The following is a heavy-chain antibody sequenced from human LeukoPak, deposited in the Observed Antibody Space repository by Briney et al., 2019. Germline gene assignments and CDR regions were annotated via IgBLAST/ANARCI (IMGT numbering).Heavy chain of an antibody. V-gene: IGHV3-48*04. J-gene: IGHJ4*02. CDR3: AREVGAMHY. CDR1: GFTFSTYS. CDR2: ISSSSSTI. Sequence: GGSLRLSCAASGFTFSTYSMNWVRQAPGKGLEWISYISSSSSTIYYADSVKSRFTISRDNAKNSLYMQMNSLRAEDTAVYYCAREVGAMHYWGQGTLVTVSS. D-gene: IGHD1-26*01.